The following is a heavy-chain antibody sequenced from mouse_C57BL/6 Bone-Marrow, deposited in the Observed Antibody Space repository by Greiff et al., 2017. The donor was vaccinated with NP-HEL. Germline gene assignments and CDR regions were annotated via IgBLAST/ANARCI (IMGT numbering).Heavy chain of an antibody. CDR3: ARGETRVGGDYFDY. V-gene: IGHV1-22*01. J-gene: IGHJ2*01. Sequence: VQLQQSGPELVKPGASVKMSCKASGYTFTDYNMHWVKQSHGKSLEWIGYINPNNGGTSYNQKFKGKATLTVNKSSSTAYMELRSLTSEDSAVYYCARGETRVGGDYFDYWGKGTTLTVSS. CDR1: GYTFTDYN. CDR2: INPNNGGT. D-gene: IGHD1-1*01.